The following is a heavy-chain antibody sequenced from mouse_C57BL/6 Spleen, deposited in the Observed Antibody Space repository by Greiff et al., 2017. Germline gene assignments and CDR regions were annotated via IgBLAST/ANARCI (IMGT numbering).Heavy chain of an antibody. CDR2: IYPGDGDT. CDR1: GYAFSSSW. J-gene: IGHJ3*01. V-gene: IGHV1-82*01. CDR3: ARGGYYGSRGFAY. Sequence: VQLQQSGPELVKPGASVKISCKASGYAFSSSWMNWVKQRPGKGLEWIGRIYPGDGDTNHNGKFKGKATLTVYKSSSTAYMQLSSLTSEDSAVSFCARGGYYGSRGFAYWGQGTLLTVSA. D-gene: IGHD1-1*01.